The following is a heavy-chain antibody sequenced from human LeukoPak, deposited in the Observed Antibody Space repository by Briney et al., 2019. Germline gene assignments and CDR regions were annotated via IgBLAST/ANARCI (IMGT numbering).Heavy chain of an antibody. D-gene: IGHD2-15*01. CDR2: ISGSGGST. CDR3: AKDLEMVAPLPFSYYYYMDV. CDR1: GFTFSSYA. V-gene: IGHV3-23*01. Sequence: PGGSLRLSCAASGFTFSSYAMSWVRQAPGEGLEWVSAISGSGGSTYYADSVKGRFTISRDNSKNTLYLQMNSLRAEDTAVYYCAKDLEMVAPLPFSYYYYMDVWGKGTTVTVSS. J-gene: IGHJ6*03.